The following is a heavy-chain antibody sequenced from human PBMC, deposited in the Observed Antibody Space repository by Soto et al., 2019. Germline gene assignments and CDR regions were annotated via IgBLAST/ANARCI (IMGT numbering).Heavy chain of an antibody. CDR1: GFTFITYG. D-gene: IGHD3-10*01. CDR2: ITGSGAGT. CDR3: ARDAGPLNY. V-gene: IGHV3-23*01. Sequence: EVQLLESGGGLVQPGGSLRLSCAASGFTFITYGITWVRQAPGKGLEYVSSITGSGAGTYYAESVKGRFTISRDNSNNTLYLQMNSLRAEDTAIYYCARDAGPLNYWGQGTLVTVSS. J-gene: IGHJ4*02.